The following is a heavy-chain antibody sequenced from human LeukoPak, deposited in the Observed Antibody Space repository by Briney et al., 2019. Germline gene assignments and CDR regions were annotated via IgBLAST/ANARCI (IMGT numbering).Heavy chain of an antibody. J-gene: IGHJ4*02. Sequence: QSGGSLRLSCAASGFTVSSNYMTWVRQAPGKGLEWVSVIYSGGGTYYADSVKGRFTISRDNFKDTLYLQMNSLRAEDTAVYYCAKWRRGAWSLDYWGQGTLVTVSS. V-gene: IGHV3-53*01. CDR3: AKWRRGAWSLDY. CDR2: IYSGGGT. D-gene: IGHD6-19*01. CDR1: GFTVSSNY.